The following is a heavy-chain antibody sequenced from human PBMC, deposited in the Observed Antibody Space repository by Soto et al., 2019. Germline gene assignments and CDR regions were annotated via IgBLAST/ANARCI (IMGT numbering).Heavy chain of an antibody. Sequence: GGSLRLSCAASGFTFSSYAMSWVRQAPGKGLEWVSAISGSGGSTYYADSVKGRFTISRDNSKNTLYLQMNSLRAEDTAVYYCARVLVRDHPGALGGAFDIWGHANMVTVS. D-gene: IGHD6-13*01. V-gene: IGHV3-23*01. CDR2: ISGSGGST. J-gene: IGHJ3*02. CDR3: ARVLVRDHPGALGGAFDI. CDR1: GFTFSSYA.